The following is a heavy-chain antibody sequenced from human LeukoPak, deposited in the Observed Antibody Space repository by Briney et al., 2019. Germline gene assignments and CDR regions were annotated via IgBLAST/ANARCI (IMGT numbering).Heavy chain of an antibody. V-gene: IGHV3-23*01. CDR1: GFTSSSYA. J-gene: IGHJ4*02. Sequence: GGSLRLSCAASGFTSSSYAMSWVRQAPGKGLEWVSAISGSGGSTYYADSVKGRFTISRDNSKNTLYLQMNSLRAEDTAVYYCAKDLLAGLLWFGELFVFWGQGTLVTVSS. D-gene: IGHD3-10*01. CDR3: AKDLLAGLLWFGELFVF. CDR2: ISGSGGST.